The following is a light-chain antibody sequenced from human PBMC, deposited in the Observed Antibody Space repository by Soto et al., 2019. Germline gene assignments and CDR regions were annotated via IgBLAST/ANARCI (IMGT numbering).Light chain of an antibody. CDR2: LNSDGSH. V-gene: IGLV4-69*01. J-gene: IGLJ2*01. CDR3: QTWGADTVI. CDR1: SGHSSYA. Sequence: QSVLTQSPSASASLGASVKLTCTLSSGHSSYAIAWHQQQPEKGPRFLMKLNSDGSHSKGDGISDRFSGSSSGAERYLTISGLQSEDEADYYCQTWGADTVIFGGGTKLTVL.